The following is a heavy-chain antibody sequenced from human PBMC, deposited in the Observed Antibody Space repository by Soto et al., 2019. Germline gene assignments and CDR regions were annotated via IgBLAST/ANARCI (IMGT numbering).Heavy chain of an antibody. J-gene: IGHJ4*02. CDR2: SSDRRTGNT. Sequence: GGSLRLSCAASGFTFSSYTLNWVRRAPGEGLEWVATSSDRRTGNTHYSDSVRGRFTLSRDYSRNILFLQMDSLRADDTALYYCTTWLTAHFDYWGRGTQVTVSS. CDR3: TTWLTAHFDY. D-gene: IGHD2-21*02. CDR1: GFTFSSYT. V-gene: IGHV3-23*01.